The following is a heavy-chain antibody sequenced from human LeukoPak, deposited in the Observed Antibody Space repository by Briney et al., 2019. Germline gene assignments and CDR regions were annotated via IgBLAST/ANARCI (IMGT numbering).Heavy chain of an antibody. D-gene: IGHD3-22*01. Sequence: SETLSLTCTVSGGSISSYYWSWVRQPPGKGLEWIGYIYYSGSTNYNPSLKSRVTISVDTSKNQFSLKLSSLTAADTAVYYCARVSNYYDSPFGEFDPWGQGTLVTVSS. V-gene: IGHV4-59*01. CDR3: ARVSNYYDSPFGEFDP. CDR1: GGSISSYY. CDR2: IYYSGST. J-gene: IGHJ5*02.